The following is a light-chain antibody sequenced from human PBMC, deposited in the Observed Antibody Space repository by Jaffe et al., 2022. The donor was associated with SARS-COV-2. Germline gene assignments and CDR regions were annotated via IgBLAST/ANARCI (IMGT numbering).Light chain of an antibody. CDR1: QDIGND. Sequence: AIQMTQSPSSLSASVGDRVTITCRASQDIGNDLGWYQQKPGKAPKLLIYAASSLQSGVPSRFSGSGSGTDFTLTISSLQPEDFAVYYCLQDYNYPLTFGGGTKVEIK. J-gene: IGKJ4*01. V-gene: IGKV1-6*01. CDR2: AAS. CDR3: LQDYNYPLT.